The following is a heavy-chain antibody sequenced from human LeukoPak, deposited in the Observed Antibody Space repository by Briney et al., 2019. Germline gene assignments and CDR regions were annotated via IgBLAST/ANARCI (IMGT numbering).Heavy chain of an antibody. Sequence: PGGSLRLSCAASGFTFSNYALSWVRLAPGKGLEWVSSISGSGGSTYYADSVKGRFTISRDNSKNTLHLQMNSLRAEDTAVYYCMYYYDSSGNYFDYWGQGTLVTVSS. CDR1: GFTFSNYA. V-gene: IGHV3-23*01. CDR3: MYYYDSSGNYFDY. D-gene: IGHD3-22*01. CDR2: ISGSGGST. J-gene: IGHJ4*02.